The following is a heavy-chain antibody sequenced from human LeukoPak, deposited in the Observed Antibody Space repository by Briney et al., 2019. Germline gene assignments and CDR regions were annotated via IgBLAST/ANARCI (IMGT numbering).Heavy chain of an antibody. J-gene: IGHJ6*03. CDR1: GSTFTSYA. V-gene: IGHV1-3*03. CDR2: INAGNGNT. D-gene: IGHD1-26*01. CDR3: ARDSGGNVYYYYMDV. Sequence: ASAKVSCKASGSTFTSYAMHWVRQAPGQRLEWMGWINAGNGNTKYSQEFQGRVTITMDTSASTAYMERSSLRSVDMAVYYCARDSGGNVYYYYMDVWCKGTTVTVTS.